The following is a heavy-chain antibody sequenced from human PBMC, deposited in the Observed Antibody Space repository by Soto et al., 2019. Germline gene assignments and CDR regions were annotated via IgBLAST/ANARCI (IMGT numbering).Heavy chain of an antibody. CDR1: GGSISSSNW. CDR2: IYHSGST. CDR3: ARVSSNGGGHFDY. J-gene: IGHJ4*02. D-gene: IGHD4-4*01. Sequence: PSETLSLTCAVSGGSISSSNWWSWVRQPPGKGLEWIGEIYHSGSTNYNPSLKSRVTISVDKSKNQFSLKLSSVTAADTAVYYCARVSSNGGGHFDYWGQGTLVTVSS. V-gene: IGHV4-4*02.